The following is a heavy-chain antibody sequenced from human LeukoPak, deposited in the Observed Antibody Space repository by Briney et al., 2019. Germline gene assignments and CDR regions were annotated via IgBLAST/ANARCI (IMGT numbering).Heavy chain of an antibody. CDR1: GGSISSYY. Sequence: PSETLSLTCTVSGGSISSYYWSWIRQPPGKGLDWIGYIYHTGTTNYNPSLKSRVTMSVDTSKNQFSLKLSSVTAADTAVYYCARYCSGGSCERPYNWFDPWGQGTLVTVSS. D-gene: IGHD2-15*01. V-gene: IGHV4-59*08. J-gene: IGHJ5*02. CDR2: IYHTGTT. CDR3: ARYCSGGSCERPYNWFDP.